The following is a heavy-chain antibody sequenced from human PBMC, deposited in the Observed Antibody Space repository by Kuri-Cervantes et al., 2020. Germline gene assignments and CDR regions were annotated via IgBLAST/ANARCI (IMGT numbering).Heavy chain of an antibody. V-gene: IGHV3-30-3*01. J-gene: IGHJ4*02. Sequence: GGSLRLSCAASGFTFSSYAMHWVRQAPGKGLEWVAVISYDGSNKYYADSVKGRFTISRDNSKNTLYLQMNSLRPEDTAIYYCARGGGDTSGWYGYWGQGTLVTVSS. D-gene: IGHD6-19*01. CDR3: ARGGGDTSGWYGY. CDR2: ISYDGSNK. CDR1: GFTFSSYA.